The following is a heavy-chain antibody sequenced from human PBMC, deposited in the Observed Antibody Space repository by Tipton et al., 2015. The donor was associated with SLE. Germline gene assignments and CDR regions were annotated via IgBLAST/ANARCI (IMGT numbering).Heavy chain of an antibody. CDR1: GYTFTSYG. D-gene: IGHD2-2*01. J-gene: IGHJ5*02. V-gene: IGHV1-18*01. CDR2: ISAYNGNT. Sequence: QVQLVQSGAEVKKPGASVKVSCKASGYTFTSYGISWVRQAPGQGLEWMGWISAYNGNTNYAQKLQGRVTMTTDTSTSTAYMELSSLRSEDTAVYYCARGGLEYCSSTSCYRWGFDPWGQGTLVTVSS. CDR3: ARGGLEYCSSTSCYRWGFDP.